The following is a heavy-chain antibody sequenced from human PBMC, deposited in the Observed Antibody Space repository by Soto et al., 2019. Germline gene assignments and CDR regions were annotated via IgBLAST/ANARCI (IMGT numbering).Heavy chain of an antibody. J-gene: IGHJ4*02. CDR3: AREGKTAFGDVLGPFDY. CDR1: GFTFSSYG. D-gene: IGHD3-3*01. CDR2: ISYDGSNK. V-gene: IGHV3-30*03. Sequence: GGSLRLSCAASGFTFSSYGMHWVRQAPGKGLEWVAVISYDGSNKYYADSVKGRFTISRDNAKNSMSLQMNSLRDEDTAVYYCAREGKTAFGDVLGPFDYWGQGILVTVSS.